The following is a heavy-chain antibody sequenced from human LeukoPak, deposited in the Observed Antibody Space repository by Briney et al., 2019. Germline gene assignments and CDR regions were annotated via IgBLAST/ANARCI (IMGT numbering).Heavy chain of an antibody. J-gene: IGHJ4*02. V-gene: IGHV1-18*01. CDR2: ISAYSGNT. CDR1: GYTFTSYG. D-gene: IGHD6-19*01. CDR3: ARYSRIAVAGTSVN. Sequence: ASVKVSCKASGYTFTSYGISWVRQAPGQGLEWMGWISAYSGNTNYAQKLQGRVTMTTDTSTSTAYMELRSLRSDDTAVYYCARYSRIAVAGTSVNWGQGTLVTVSS.